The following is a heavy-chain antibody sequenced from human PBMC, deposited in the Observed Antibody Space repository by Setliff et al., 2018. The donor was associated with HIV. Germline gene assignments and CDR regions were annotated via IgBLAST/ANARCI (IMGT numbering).Heavy chain of an antibody. D-gene: IGHD2-2*02. J-gene: IGHJ4*02. CDR1: GHSISKDFY. V-gene: IGHV4-38-2*01. CDR3: AKTNIPMPRSGTRLES. CDR2: LSRGGTT. Sequence: PSETLSLTCAVSGHSISKDFYWGWIRQTPGKGLEWIGSLSRGGTTYHNPSLKSRVIMSLDSSKKLFSLNLTSVTAADTAVYYCAKTNIPMPRSGTRLESWGPGRLVTVSS.